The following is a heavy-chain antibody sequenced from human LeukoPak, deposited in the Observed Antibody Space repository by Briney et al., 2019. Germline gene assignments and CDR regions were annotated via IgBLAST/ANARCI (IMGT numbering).Heavy chain of an antibody. CDR2: INQDGSEE. Sequence: GGSLRLSCAASGFTFSNYWMTWVRQAPGKWLEWVAHINQDGSEEHYMDSVKARFTISRDNAKNSLSLQMNSLGAEDTAVYYCVRDGGVSGYDLLDYWGQGTLVTVSS. J-gene: IGHJ4*02. CDR1: GFTFSNYW. CDR3: VRDGGVSGYDLLDY. D-gene: IGHD5-12*01. V-gene: IGHV3-7*01.